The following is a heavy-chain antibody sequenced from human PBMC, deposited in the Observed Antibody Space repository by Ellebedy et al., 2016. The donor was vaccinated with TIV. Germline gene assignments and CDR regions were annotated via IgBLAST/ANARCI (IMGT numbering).Heavy chain of an antibody. CDR2: INPSGGST. D-gene: IGHD5-24*01. CDR3: ARDLGGDRRDGYNYDVGIDY. CDR1: GYTFTNYY. V-gene: IGHV1-46*01. J-gene: IGHJ4*02. Sequence: AASVKVSCKASGYTFTNYYMHWVRQAPGQGLEWMGIINPSGGSTSYAQKFQGRVTMHRDTSTSTVYMELSRLRSEDTAVYYCARDLGGDRRDGYNYDVGIDYWGQGTLVTVSS.